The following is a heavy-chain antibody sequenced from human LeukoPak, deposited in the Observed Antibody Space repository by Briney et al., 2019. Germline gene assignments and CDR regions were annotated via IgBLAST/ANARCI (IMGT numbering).Heavy chain of an antibody. V-gene: IGHV1-46*01. Sequence: GASVKVSCKASGYTFTIYGISWVRQAPGQGLEWMGIINPSDGSTSYAQKFQGRVTITTDESTSTAYMELSSLRSEDTAVYYCASSTRGVHEYSYGGYFDYWGQGTLVTVSS. D-gene: IGHD5-18*01. CDR1: GYTFTIYG. CDR2: INPSDGST. CDR3: ASSTRGVHEYSYGGYFDY. J-gene: IGHJ4*02.